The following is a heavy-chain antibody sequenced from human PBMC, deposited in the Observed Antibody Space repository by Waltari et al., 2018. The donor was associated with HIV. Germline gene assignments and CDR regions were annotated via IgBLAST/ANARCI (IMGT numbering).Heavy chain of an antibody. D-gene: IGHD2-15*01. CDR1: GFTCNKAW. J-gene: IGHJ4*02. V-gene: IGHV3-15*01. CDR2: IKSKTDGGTT. CDR3: STTPARGDH. Sequence: EVQLVESGGGLVKPGGSLRTSCAASGFTCNKAWMSWVRQAPGKGREWVGRIKSKTDGGTTYYAAPVKGRFTISRDDSKNTLYLQMNSLKTEDTAVYYCSTTPARGDHWGQGTLVTVSS.